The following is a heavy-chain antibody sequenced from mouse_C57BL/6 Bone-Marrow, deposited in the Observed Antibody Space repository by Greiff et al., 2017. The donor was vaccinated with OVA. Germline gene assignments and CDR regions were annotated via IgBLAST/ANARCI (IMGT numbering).Heavy chain of an antibody. V-gene: IGHV1-81*01. CDR1: GYTFTSYG. CDR2: IYPRSGNT. J-gene: IGHJ1*03. CDR3: ARVDYGYDCWYFDV. D-gene: IGHD2-2*01. Sequence: VQGVESGAELARPGASVKLSCKASGYTFTSYGISWVKQRTGQGLEWIGEIYPRSGNTYYNEKFKGKATLTADKSSSTAYMELRSLTSEDSAVYFCARVDYGYDCWYFDVWGTGTTVTVSS.